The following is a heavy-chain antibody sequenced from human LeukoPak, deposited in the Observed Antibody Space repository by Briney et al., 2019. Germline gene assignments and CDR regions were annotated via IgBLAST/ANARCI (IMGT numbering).Heavy chain of an antibody. CDR2: INTDGTST. D-gene: IGHD6-13*01. Sequence: GGSLRLSCAAYGFTFSSHLMHWVRQAPGKGLVWVSRINTDGTSTSYADSVKGRFTISRDNAKNTLYLQMNSLRAEDTAVYYCARVLIAATGRDCWGQGTLVTVSS. J-gene: IGHJ4*02. CDR1: GFTFSSHL. CDR3: ARVLIAATGRDC. V-gene: IGHV3-74*01.